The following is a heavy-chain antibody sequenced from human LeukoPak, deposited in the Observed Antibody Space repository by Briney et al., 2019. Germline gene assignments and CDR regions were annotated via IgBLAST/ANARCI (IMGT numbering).Heavy chain of an antibody. CDR1: GFTFSDFS. Sequence: GGSLRLSCAASGFTFSDFSMNWVRQAPGKGLEWVSSISNGSGYIFYADSVEGRFTISRDNAKNSLYLQMSSLRAEDTPVYYCARPWLTCSGGSCYSYYFDYWGQGTLVTVST. J-gene: IGHJ4*02. CDR2: ISNGSGYI. V-gene: IGHV3-21*01. D-gene: IGHD2-15*01. CDR3: ARPWLTCSGGSCYSYYFDY.